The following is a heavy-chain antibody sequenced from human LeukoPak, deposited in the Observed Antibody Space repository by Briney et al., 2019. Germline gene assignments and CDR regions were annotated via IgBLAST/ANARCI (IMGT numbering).Heavy chain of an antibody. CDR1: GFTFSSYA. D-gene: IGHD2-2*02. J-gene: IGHJ4*02. V-gene: IGHV3-23*01. Sequence: GGSLRLSCAASGFTFSSYAMSWVRQAPGKGLEWVSAISGSGGSTYYADSVKGRFTISRDNSKNTLYLQMNSLRAEDTAVYYCARVRYCSSTSCYSGYFDYWGQGTLATVSS. CDR2: ISGSGGST. CDR3: ARVRYCSSTSCYSGYFDY.